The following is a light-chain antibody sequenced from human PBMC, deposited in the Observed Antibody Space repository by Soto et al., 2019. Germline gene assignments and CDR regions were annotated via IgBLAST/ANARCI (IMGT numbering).Light chain of an antibody. CDR3: SSYAGSNNLI. V-gene: IGLV2-8*01. CDR1: SSDVGGYNY. Sequence: QSALTQPPSASGSPGQSVTISCTGTSSDVGGYNYVSWYQQHPGKDPKLIIYEVNKRPSGVPDRFSGSKSGNTASLTVSGLQAEDEADYYCSSYAGSNNLIFGTGTKLTVL. J-gene: IGLJ1*01. CDR2: EVN.